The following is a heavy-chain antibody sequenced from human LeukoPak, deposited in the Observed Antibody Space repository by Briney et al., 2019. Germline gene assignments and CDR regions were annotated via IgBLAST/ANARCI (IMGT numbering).Heavy chain of an antibody. CDR2: INPNSGGT. V-gene: IGHV1-2*02. D-gene: IGHD3-22*01. CDR3: ARDLYYDSSGYYYYYHYMDV. Sequence: ASVKVSCKASGYTFTGYYMHWVRQAPGQGLEWMGWINPNSGGTNYAQKFQGRVTMTRDTSISTAYMELSRLRSDDTAVYYCARDLYYDSSGYYYYYHYMDVWGKGTTVTVSS. CDR1: GYTFTGYY. J-gene: IGHJ6*03.